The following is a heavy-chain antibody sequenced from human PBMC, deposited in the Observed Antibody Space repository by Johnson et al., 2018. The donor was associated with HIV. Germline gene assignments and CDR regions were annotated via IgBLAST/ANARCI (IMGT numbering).Heavy chain of an antibody. D-gene: IGHD5-24*01. CDR1: GFTFSDYY. CDR2: ISSSGSTI. V-gene: IGHV3-11*04. CDR3: ARGGRGWLATAPRDALDI. J-gene: IGHJ3*02. Sequence: VQLVESGGGLVQPGGSLRLSCAASGFTFSDYYMSWIRQAPGKGLEWVSYISSSGSTIYYADSVKGLFTISRDNAKNSLYLQLNSLRAEDTAVYYCARGGRGWLATAPRDALDIWGEGTMVTVSS.